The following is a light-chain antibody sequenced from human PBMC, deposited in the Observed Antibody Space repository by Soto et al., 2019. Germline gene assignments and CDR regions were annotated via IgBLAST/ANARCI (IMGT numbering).Light chain of an antibody. CDR3: QQSYSTLSIT. J-gene: IGKJ5*01. Sequence: DIQMTQSPSSLSASVGDRVTITYRASEIIIRHLNWYQQKPGKAPKLLIYAASSLQNGVPSRFSGSGSGTDFTLTISNLQPEDFATYYCQQSYSTLSITFGQGTRLEIK. CDR2: AAS. CDR1: EIIIRH. V-gene: IGKV1-39*01.